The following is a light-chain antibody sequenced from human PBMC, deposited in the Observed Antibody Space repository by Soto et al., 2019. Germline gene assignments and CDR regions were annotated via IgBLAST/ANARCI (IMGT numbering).Light chain of an antibody. CDR3: QQRSNWPLT. CDR1: QSVSSY. CDR2: DTS. V-gene: IGKV3-11*01. Sequence: EIVLTQSPATLSLSPGERATLSCRASQSVSSYLAWYQQKPGQAPRLLIYDTSNTATGIPARFSGSGSGTDVTLTISSLEPEDCAVYYCQQRSNWPLTFGGGTKVEIK. J-gene: IGKJ4*01.